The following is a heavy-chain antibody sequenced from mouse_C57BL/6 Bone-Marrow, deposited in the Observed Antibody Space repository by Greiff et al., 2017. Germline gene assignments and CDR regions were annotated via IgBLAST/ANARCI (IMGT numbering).Heavy chain of an antibody. J-gene: IGHJ4*01. CDR1: GFTFTDYY. CDR2: IRNKANGYTT. Sequence: EVMLVESGGGLVQPGGSLSLSCAASGFTFTDYYMSWVRQPPGKALEWLGFIRNKANGYTTEYSASVKGRFTISRDNSQSILYLQMNALRAEDSATYDCASLYYYGSPLYAMDYWGQGTSVTVSS. CDR3: ASLYYYGSPLYAMDY. V-gene: IGHV7-3*01. D-gene: IGHD1-1*01.